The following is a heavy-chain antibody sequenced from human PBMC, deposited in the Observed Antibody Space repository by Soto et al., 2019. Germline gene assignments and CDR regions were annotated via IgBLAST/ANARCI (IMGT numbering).Heavy chain of an antibody. D-gene: IGHD1-1*01. CDR2: IYATGTT. V-gene: IGHV4-4*07. CDR3: VRDGTKTLRDWFDP. CDR1: GASISGFY. J-gene: IGHJ5*02. Sequence: QVQLQESGPGLVKPSETLSLTCTVSGASISGFYWSWIRKSAGKGLEWIGRIYATGTTDYNPSLKSRVMMSADTSKKQFSLTLRSVTAADTAVYYCVRDGTKTLRDWFDPWGQGISVTVSS.